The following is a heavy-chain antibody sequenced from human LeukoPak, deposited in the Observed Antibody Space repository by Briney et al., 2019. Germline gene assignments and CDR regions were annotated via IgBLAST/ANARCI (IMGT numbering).Heavy chain of an antibody. D-gene: IGHD4-23*01. CDR1: GGSISSSNW. V-gene: IGHV4-4*02. CDR3: ARRTPTVAPVRYFDY. CDR2: IYHSGST. J-gene: IGHJ4*02. Sequence: PSETLSLTCAVSGGSISSSNWWSWVRQPPGKGLEWIGEIYHSGSTNYNPSLKSRVTISVDKSKNQFSLKLSSVTAADTAVYYCARRTPTVAPVRYFDYWGQGTLVTVSS.